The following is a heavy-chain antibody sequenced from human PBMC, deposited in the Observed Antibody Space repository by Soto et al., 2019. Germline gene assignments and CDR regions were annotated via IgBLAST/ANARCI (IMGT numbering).Heavy chain of an antibody. V-gene: IGHV3-33*01. J-gene: IGHJ5*02. Sequence: GGSLRLSCAASGFTFSSYGMHWVRQAPGKGLEWVAVIWYDGSNKYYADSVKGRFTISRDNSKNTLYLQMNSLRAEDTAVYYCARGRGDTAMVAYDYDSSGYYGNNWFDPWGQGTLVTVSS. D-gene: IGHD3-22*01. CDR3: ARGRGDTAMVAYDYDSSGYYGNNWFDP. CDR2: IWYDGSNK. CDR1: GFTFSSYG.